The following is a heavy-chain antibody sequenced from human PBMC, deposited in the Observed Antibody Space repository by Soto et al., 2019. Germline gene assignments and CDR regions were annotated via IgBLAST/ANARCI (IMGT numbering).Heavy chain of an antibody. CDR1: GFTFSDYY. D-gene: IGHD1-26*01. CDR3: TRSIVGTASSNY. J-gene: IGHJ4*02. CDR2: SRDKGNSYST. V-gene: IGHV3-72*01. Sequence: EVQLVESGGGLVQPGGSLRLSCAGSGFTFSDYYIDWVRQAPGKGLEWVGRSRDKGNSYSTDYAASVKGRFTVSRDASKTALYLQMNSLNGEATALYFCTRSIVGTASSNYLGQGTLVTVSS.